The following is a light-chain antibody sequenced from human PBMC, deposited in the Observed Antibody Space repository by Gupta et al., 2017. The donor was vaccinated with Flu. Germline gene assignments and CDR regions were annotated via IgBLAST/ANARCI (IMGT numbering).Light chain of an antibody. Sequence: ATLSCRASQCIGSGNLAWFQQKPGQAPRLLMYDTSARAADIPDRFAGSGSRADFTLTIRRLEAEDTALYYCQQYDTAPPTFGPGTKVEVK. V-gene: IGKV3-20*01. CDR3: QQYDTAPPT. CDR2: DTS. CDR1: QCIGSGN. J-gene: IGKJ3*01.